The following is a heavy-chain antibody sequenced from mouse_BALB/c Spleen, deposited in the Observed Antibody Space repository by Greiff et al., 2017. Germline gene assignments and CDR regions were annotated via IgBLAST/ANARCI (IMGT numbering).Heavy chain of an antibody. V-gene: IGHV1-69*02. Sequence: QVQLQQPGAELVKPGASVKLSCKASGYTFTSYWMHWVKQRPGQGLEWIGAIDPSDSYTNYNQKFKGKATLTVDKSSSTAYMQLSSLTSEDSAVYYCARRGYYYAMDYWGQGTSVTVSS. CDR3: ARRGYYYAMDY. CDR1: GYTFTSYW. CDR2: IDPSDSYT. J-gene: IGHJ4*01. D-gene: IGHD2-2*01.